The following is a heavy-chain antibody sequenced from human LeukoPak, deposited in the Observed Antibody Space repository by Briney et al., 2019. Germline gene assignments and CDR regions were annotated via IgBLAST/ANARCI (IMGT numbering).Heavy chain of an antibody. V-gene: IGHV1-24*01. D-gene: IGHD2-2*01. CDR2: FDPEDGET. J-gene: IGHJ5*02. Sequence: ASVKVSCEVSGYTLTELSMHWVRQAPGKGGERMVGFDPEDGETIYAQKFQRSVTMTEDTSTDTAYMELSSLRSEDTAVYYCATVGLGSSTAAWGQGTLVTVSS. CDR1: GYTLTELS. CDR3: ATVGLGSSTAA.